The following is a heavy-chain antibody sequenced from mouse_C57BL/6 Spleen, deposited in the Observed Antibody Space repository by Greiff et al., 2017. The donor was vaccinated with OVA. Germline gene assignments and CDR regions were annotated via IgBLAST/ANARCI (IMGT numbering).Heavy chain of an antibody. Sequence: DVQLQESGPELVKPGASVKIPCKASGYTFTDYNMDWVKQSHGKSLEWIGDINPNNGGTIYNQKFKGKATLTVDKSSSTAYMELRSLTSEDTAVYYCARRGDYDEGAWFAYWGQGTLVTVSA. CDR2: INPNNGGT. D-gene: IGHD2-4*01. CDR1: GYTFTDYN. V-gene: IGHV1-18*01. J-gene: IGHJ3*01. CDR3: ARRGDYDEGAWFAY.